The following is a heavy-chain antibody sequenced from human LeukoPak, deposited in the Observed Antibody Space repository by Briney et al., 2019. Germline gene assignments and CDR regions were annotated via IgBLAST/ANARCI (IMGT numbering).Heavy chain of an antibody. V-gene: IGHV1-8*02. CDR3: ARESYYYDSSGYYPDAFES. CDR1: GYTFTSYD. CDR2: MNPNSGNT. D-gene: IGHD3-22*01. J-gene: IGHJ3*02. Sequence: ASVKVSCKACGYTFTSYDIIWVRQATGQGLEWMGWMNPNSGNTVYAQKVQGRVTMTRDTSTRTAYMELKSLRSDDTAVYYCARESYYYDSSGYYPDAFESWGQGTMVTVSS.